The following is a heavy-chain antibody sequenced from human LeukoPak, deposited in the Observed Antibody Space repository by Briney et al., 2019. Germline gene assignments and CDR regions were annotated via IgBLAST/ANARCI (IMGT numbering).Heavy chain of an antibody. CDR2: ISYDGSNK. Sequence: GRSLRLSCAASGFTFSSYAMNWVRQAPGKGLEWVAFISYDGSNKYYADSVKGRFTISRDSSKNTLYLQMNSLRAEDTAVYYCASQGGLLWFGELSGGMDVWGQGTTVTVSS. D-gene: IGHD3-10*01. V-gene: IGHV3-30-3*01. CDR1: GFTFSSYA. J-gene: IGHJ6*02. CDR3: ASQGGLLWFGELSGGMDV.